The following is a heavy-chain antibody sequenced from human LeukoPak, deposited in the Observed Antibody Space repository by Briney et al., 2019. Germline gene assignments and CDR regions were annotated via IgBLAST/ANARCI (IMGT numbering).Heavy chain of an antibody. CDR3: ARERGYCSGGSCYFHILSDYYYMDV. CDR2: IYYSGST. J-gene: IGHJ6*03. CDR1: GGSFSGYY. Sequence: SETLSLTCAVYGGSFSGYYWGWIRRPPGKGLEWIGSIYYSGSTYYNPSLKSRVTISVDTSKNQFSLKLSSVTAADTAVYYCARERGYCSGGSCYFHILSDYYYMDVWGKGTTATISS. D-gene: IGHD2-15*01. V-gene: IGHV4-34*01.